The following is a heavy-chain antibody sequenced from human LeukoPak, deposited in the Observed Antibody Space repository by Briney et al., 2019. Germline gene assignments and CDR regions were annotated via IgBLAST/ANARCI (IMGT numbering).Heavy chain of an antibody. CDR3: ARGDGYNHQFDY. V-gene: IGHV1-69*05. CDR1: GYTFTSYD. D-gene: IGHD5-24*01. CDR2: IIPIFGTA. J-gene: IGHJ4*02. Sequence: SVKVSCKASGYTFTSYDINWVRQATGQGLEWMGGIIPIFGTANYAQKFQGRVTITTDESTSTAYMELSSLRSEDTAVYYCARGDGYNHQFDYWGQGTLVTVSS.